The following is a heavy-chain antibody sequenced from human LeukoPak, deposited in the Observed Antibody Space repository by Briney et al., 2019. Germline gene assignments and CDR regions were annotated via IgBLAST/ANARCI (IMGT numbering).Heavy chain of an antibody. CDR1: AFSVSSNY. V-gene: IGHV3-53*01. CDR2: IYSGGST. D-gene: IGHD3-9*01. CDR3: ARDLVPVEGLRYFDWLSGGFDY. Sequence: GGSLRLSCAASAFSVSSNYMSWVRQAPGKGLEWVSVIYSGGSTYYADSVKGRFTISRDNAKNSLYLQMNSLRAEDTAVHYCARDLVPVEGLRYFDWLSGGFDYWGQGTLVTVSS. J-gene: IGHJ4*02.